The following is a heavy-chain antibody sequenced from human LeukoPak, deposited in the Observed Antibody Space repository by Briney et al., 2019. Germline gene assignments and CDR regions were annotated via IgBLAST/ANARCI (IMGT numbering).Heavy chain of an antibody. CDR2: IYYSGTT. CDR3: ARGRQYFDWLSGWFDP. V-gene: IGHV4-30-4*01. CDR1: GASITSGDYN. J-gene: IGHJ5*02. D-gene: IGHD3-9*01. Sequence: SETLSLTCTVSGASITSGDYNWSWIGQPPGKGLQWIGFIYYSGTTYYSPSLKSRITISVDTSKNQFSLKVTSVTAADTAVYYCARGRQYFDWLSGWFDPWGQGTLVTVSS.